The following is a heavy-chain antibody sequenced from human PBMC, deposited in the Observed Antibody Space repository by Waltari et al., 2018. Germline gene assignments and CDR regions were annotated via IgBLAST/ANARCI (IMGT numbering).Heavy chain of an antibody. CDR1: GGSISSHY. CDR2: IYYSGST. J-gene: IGHJ3*01. Sequence: QVQLQESGPGLVKPSETLSLNCTVSGGSISSHYWSWIRQPPGKGLEWIGYIYYSGSTNYNPSLKSRVTLSINTSKNQFSLKLTSVTAADTAVYYCASLGRYTWNYYAFDVWGQGTKVTVSS. D-gene: IGHD1-7*01. V-gene: IGHV4-59*11. CDR3: ASLGRYTWNYYAFDV.